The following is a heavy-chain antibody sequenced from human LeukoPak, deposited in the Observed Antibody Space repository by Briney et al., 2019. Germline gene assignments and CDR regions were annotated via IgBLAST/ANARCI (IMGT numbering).Heavy chain of an antibody. CDR2: IYYSGST. V-gene: IGHV4-39*01. J-gene: IGHJ4*02. Sequence: PSETLSLTCTVSGGSISSSSYYWGWIRQPPGKGLERIGSIYYSGSTYYNPSLKSRVTISVDTSKNQFSLKLSSVTAADAVVYCSARLSAAAATDYWGGGTLVTVSS. CDR1: GGSISSSSYY. D-gene: IGHD6-13*01. CDR3: ARLSAAAATDY.